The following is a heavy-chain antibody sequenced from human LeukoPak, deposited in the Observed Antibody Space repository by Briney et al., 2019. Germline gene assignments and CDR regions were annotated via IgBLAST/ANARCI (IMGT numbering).Heavy chain of an antibody. V-gene: IGHV3-53*01. Sequence: GGSLRLPCEAPGFTVSSTKMSWVRKAPGKGLEWVSIIYSGGSTFYADSVKGRFTISRDNSKNTLYLQMNSLRAEDTAVYYCAKDGVRGSFDYWGQGTLVTVSS. D-gene: IGHD3-10*01. CDR2: IYSGGST. CDR3: AKDGVRGSFDY. J-gene: IGHJ4*02. CDR1: GFTVSSTK.